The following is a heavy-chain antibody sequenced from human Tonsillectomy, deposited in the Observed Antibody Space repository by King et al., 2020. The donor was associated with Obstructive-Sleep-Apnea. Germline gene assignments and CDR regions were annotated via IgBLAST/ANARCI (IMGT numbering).Heavy chain of an antibody. D-gene: IGHD1-14*01. J-gene: IGHJ4*02. CDR3: AGHTGLRWPFDY. CDR1: GVSISSYY. CDR2: IYYSGST. Sequence: VQLQESGPGLVKPSETLSLTCTVSGVSISSYYWNWIPQSPGKGLEWIGSIYYSGSTNYNPSLKSRVIISIHTSKNQFSLKLSSVTAADTAVYYCAGHTGLRWPFDYWGQGTLVTVSS. V-gene: IGHV4-59*08.